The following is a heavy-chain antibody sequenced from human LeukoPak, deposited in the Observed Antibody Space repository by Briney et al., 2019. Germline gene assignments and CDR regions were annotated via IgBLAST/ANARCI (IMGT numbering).Heavy chain of an antibody. D-gene: IGHD1-26*01. Sequence: SETLSLTCTVSGGSISSSSYYWGWIRQPPGKGLEWIGSIYYSGSTNYNPSLKSRVTISVDTSKNQFSLRLSSVTAADTAMYFRARAYSRSYSHFDDWGQGTLVTVSS. CDR2: IYYSGST. J-gene: IGHJ4*02. V-gene: IGHV4-39*07. CDR1: GGSISSSSYY. CDR3: ARAYSRSYSHFDD.